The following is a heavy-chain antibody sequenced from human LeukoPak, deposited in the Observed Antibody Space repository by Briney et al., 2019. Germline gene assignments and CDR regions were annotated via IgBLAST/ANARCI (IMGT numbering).Heavy chain of an antibody. D-gene: IGHD3-22*01. J-gene: IGHJ4*02. V-gene: IGHV4-59*08. CDR3: ARQTYFYDSSGYHYYFDY. Sequence: PSETLSLTCTVSGGSISSYYRSWIRQPPGKELEWIGYIYYSGITNYNPSLKSRVTISVDTSKNQFSLKLSSVTAADTAVYYCARQTYFYDSSGYHYYFDYWGQGTLVTVSS. CDR1: GGSISSYY. CDR2: IYYSGIT.